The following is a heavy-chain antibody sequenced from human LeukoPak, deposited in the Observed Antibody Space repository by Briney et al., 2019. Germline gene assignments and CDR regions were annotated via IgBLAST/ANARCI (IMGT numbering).Heavy chain of an antibody. D-gene: IGHD2-21*01. J-gene: IGHJ4*02. Sequence: GGSLRLSCAASGFTFSSYAMSWVRQAPGKGLEWVSAISGSGGSTYYADSVKGRFTISRDNVNNMLYLHMNSLRAEDTAVYYCASFGISWRSSYWGQGTLVTVSS. CDR3: ASFGISWRSSY. V-gene: IGHV3-23*01. CDR1: GFTFSSYA. CDR2: ISGSGGST.